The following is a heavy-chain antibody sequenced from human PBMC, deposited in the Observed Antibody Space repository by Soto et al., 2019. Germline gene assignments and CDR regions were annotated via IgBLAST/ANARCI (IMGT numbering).Heavy chain of an antibody. CDR1: GFTFSNAW. V-gene: IGHV3-15*01. CDR2: IKRKTDGGTT. J-gene: IGHJ3*02. CDR3: SRSSKTGDDAFDI. Sequence: GGSLRLSCAASGFTFSNAWMSWVRQAPGKGLEWVGRIKRKTDGGTTDYAAPVKGRFTISRDDSKNTLYLQMNSLKTEDTAVYYCSRSSKTGDDAFDIWGQGTMVTVSS. D-gene: IGHD7-27*01.